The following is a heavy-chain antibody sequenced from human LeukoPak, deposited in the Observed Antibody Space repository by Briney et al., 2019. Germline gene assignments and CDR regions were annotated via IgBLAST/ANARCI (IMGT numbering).Heavy chain of an antibody. Sequence: GGSLRLSCAASGFTVSNSYTSWVRQAPGKGLEWVSVIYSGGTTYYADSVKGRFTISRDNSKNTLYLQMNSLRAEDMAVYYCAKNENLYGDSPDYWGQGTLVTVSS. CDR3: AKNENLYGDSPDY. J-gene: IGHJ4*02. D-gene: IGHD4-17*01. CDR2: IYSGGTT. CDR1: GFTVSNSY. V-gene: IGHV3-53*01.